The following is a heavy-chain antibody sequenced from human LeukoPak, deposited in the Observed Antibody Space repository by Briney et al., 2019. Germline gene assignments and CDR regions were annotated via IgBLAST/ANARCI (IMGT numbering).Heavy chain of an antibody. CDR1: GGTFSSYA. V-gene: IGHV1-69*04. D-gene: IGHD3-9*01. Sequence: GSSVKVSCKASGGTFSSYAISWVRQAPGQGLEWMGRIIPILGIANYAQKFEGRVTITADKSTSTAYMELSSLRSEDTAVYYCARSIPHYDILTGYQPQAYYSDYWGQGTLVTVSS. CDR2: IIPILGIA. CDR3: ARSIPHYDILTGYQPQAYYSDY. J-gene: IGHJ4*02.